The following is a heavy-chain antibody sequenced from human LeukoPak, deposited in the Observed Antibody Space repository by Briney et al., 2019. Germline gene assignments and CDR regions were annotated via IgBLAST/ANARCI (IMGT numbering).Heavy chain of an antibody. Sequence: GGSLRLSCAASGFTFSSYWMSWVRQAPGKGLEWVANIKQDGSEKYYVDSVKGRFTISRNNAKNSLYLQMNSLRAEDTAVYYCARDLRGFGEWNYMDVWGKGTTVTVSS. J-gene: IGHJ6*03. CDR3: ARDLRGFGEWNYMDV. D-gene: IGHD3-10*01. CDR2: IKQDGSEK. V-gene: IGHV3-7*01. CDR1: GFTFSSYW.